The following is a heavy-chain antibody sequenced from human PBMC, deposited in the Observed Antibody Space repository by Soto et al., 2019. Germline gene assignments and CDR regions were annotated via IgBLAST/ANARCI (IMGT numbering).Heavy chain of an antibody. D-gene: IGHD4-4*01. CDR2: ISYDGSNK. CDR1: GFTFSSYG. CDR3: ARDPNYSPRYYFDY. Sequence: PGGSLGISCAASGFTFSSYGMHWVRQAPGKGLEWVAVISYDGSNKYYADSVKGRFTISRDNSKNTLYLQMNSLRAEDTSVYYCARDPNYSPRYYFDYWGQGTLVTVSS. V-gene: IGHV3-30*03. J-gene: IGHJ4*02.